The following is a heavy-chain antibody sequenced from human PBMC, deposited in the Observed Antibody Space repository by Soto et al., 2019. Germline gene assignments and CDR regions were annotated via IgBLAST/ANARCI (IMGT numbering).Heavy chain of an antibody. CDR2: ISYDGSNK. Sequence: QVQLVESGGGVVQPGRSLRLSCAASGFTFSSYAMHWVRQAPGKGLEWVSVISYDGSNKYYADSVQGRFTISRDNSKNTLYLQMNSLRAEDTAVYYCARTPRGQWELPYYYCGMDVWGQGTTVTVSS. CDR3: ARTPRGQWELPYYYCGMDV. V-gene: IGHV3-30-3*01. CDR1: GFTFSSYA. J-gene: IGHJ6*02. D-gene: IGHD1-26*01.